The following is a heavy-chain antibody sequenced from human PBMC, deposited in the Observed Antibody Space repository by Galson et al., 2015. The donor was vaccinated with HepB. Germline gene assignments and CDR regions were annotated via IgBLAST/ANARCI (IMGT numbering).Heavy chain of an antibody. Sequence: SVKVSCKASEYTYTDYVMHWVRQAPGQRLEWVGWINAGNGKTTYSQEFQGRVTITRDTFANIAYMELSSLRSKDTAVYYCASGGNYRYFLLSWGQGTLVTVSS. CDR2: INAGNGKT. D-gene: IGHD3-16*02. V-gene: IGHV1-3*01. CDR3: ASGGNYRYFLLS. J-gene: IGHJ5*02. CDR1: EYTYTDYV.